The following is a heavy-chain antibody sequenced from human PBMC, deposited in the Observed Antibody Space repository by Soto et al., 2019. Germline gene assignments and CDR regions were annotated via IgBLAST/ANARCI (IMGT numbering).Heavy chain of an antibody. V-gene: IGHV4-59*01. CDR1: GGSISTYY. CDR3: ASQWLRFEGFDY. Sequence: SETLSLICAVSGGSISTYYWSWIRQPPGKGLEWIGYIYYSGSTNYNPSLKSRVSISVDTSKNQISLKLSSVTAADTAVYYCASQWLRFEGFDYWGQGTLVTVSS. CDR2: IYYSGST. J-gene: IGHJ4*02. D-gene: IGHD5-12*01.